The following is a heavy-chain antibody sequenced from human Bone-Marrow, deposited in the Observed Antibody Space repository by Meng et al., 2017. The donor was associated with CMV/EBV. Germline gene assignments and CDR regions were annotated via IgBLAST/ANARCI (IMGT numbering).Heavy chain of an antibody. CDR3: ARVNQSSGYYYFDY. CDR2: ISSSSSYI. D-gene: IGHD3-22*01. CDR1: GFTFSSYS. V-gene: IGHV3-21*01. J-gene: IGHJ4*02. Sequence: GESLKISCAASGFTFSSYSMNWVRQAPGKGLEWVPSISSSSSYIYYADSVKGRFTISRDNAKNSLYLQMNSLRDEDTAVYYCARVNQSSGYYYFDYWGQGTLVTVSS.